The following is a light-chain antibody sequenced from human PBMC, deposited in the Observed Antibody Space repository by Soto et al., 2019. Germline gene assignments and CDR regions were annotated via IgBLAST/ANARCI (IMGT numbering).Light chain of an antibody. CDR3: SSYTSSSTYV. CDR1: SSDVGGYNY. CDR2: DVS. J-gene: IGLJ1*01. Sequence: QSVLTQPASVSGSPGQSITISCTGTSSDVGGYNYVSWYQQHPGKAPKLMIYDVSNRPSGVSNRFSGSKSGNTASLTISGFQAEDEADYYCSSYTSSSTYVSGTGTKFTVL. V-gene: IGLV2-14*01.